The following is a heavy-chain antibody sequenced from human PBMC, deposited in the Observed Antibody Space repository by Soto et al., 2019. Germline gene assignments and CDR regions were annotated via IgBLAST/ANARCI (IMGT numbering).Heavy chain of an antibody. Sequence: LETLSLTCTVSGGSISNYYWSCIRHPPGGGLGWIGLIFYSGSTNYNPSLKSRVAISIDTSKNQFSLSLTSVTAADTAVYYCAREGALLYGGNSDYYDTLDVWGQGTTVTVSS. CDR3: AREGALLYGGNSDYYDTLDV. CDR1: GGSISNYY. CDR2: IFYSGST. D-gene: IGHD2-21*02. V-gene: IGHV4-59*12. J-gene: IGHJ6*02.